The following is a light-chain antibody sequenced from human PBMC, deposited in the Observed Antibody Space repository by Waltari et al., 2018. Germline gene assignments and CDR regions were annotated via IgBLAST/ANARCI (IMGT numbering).Light chain of an antibody. CDR3: LQHNTYPWT. Sequence: LSASVGDRVTFTCRASQGIRNDLGWYQQKPGKPPKRLIYTASTLQSGVPARFSGTGSGTEFTLTISSLQPEDFATYYCLQHNTYPWTFGQGTKVEIK. CDR2: TAS. CDR1: QGIRND. J-gene: IGKJ1*01. V-gene: IGKV1-17*01.